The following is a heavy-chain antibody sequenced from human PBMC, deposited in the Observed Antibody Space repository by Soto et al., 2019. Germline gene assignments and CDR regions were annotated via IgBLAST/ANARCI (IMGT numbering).Heavy chain of an antibody. D-gene: IGHD2-15*01. CDR2: IYYSGST. V-gene: IGHV4-31*03. J-gene: IGHJ4*02. Sequence: QVQLQESGPGLVKPSQTLSLTCTVSGGSISSGGYYWSWIRQHPGKGLEWIGYIYYSGSTYYNPSLKSRVTITVDTSKNQVSLKLSSVTAADTAVYYCAREPSPRGGIVVVESWGQGTLVTVSS. CDR3: AREPSPRGGIVVVES. CDR1: GGSISSGGYY.